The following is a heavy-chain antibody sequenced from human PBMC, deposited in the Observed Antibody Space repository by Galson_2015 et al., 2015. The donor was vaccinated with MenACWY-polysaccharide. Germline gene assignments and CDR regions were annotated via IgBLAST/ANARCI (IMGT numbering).Heavy chain of an antibody. Sequence: SLRLSCAASGFTFRNYGMYWVRQAPGKGLEWVTVISYDGSDKYYADSVRGRFTISRYNSKNTLYLQMNSLRAEDTAVYYCAAWRRTYSFDYRGQATLVTVSS. D-gene: IGHD1-1*01. V-gene: IGHV3-30*03. CDR1: GFTFRNYG. J-gene: IGHJ4*02. CDR2: ISYDGSDK. CDR3: AAWRRTYSFDY.